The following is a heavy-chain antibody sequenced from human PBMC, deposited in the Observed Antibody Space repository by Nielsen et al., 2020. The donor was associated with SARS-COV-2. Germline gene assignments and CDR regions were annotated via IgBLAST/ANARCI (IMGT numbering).Heavy chain of an antibody. CDR1: GFTFSSYG. V-gene: IGHV3-30*03. CDR2: ISYDGSNK. J-gene: IGHJ6*02. D-gene: IGHD6-19*01. Sequence: GGSLRLSCAASGFTFSSYGMHWVRQAPGKGLEWVAVISYDGSNKYYADSAKGRFTISRDNAKNSLYLQMNSLRAEDTAVYYCARDSSGWYALTTYYYYGMDVWGQGTTVTVSS. CDR3: ARDSSGWYALTTYYYYGMDV.